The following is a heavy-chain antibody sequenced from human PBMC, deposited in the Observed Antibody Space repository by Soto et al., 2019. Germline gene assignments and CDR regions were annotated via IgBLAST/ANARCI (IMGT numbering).Heavy chain of an antibody. J-gene: IGHJ6*03. Sequence: ASVKVSCKASGYTFTSRGISWVRQAPGQGLEWMGWISAYNGNTNYAQKLQGRVTMTTDTSTSTAYMELRSLRSDDTAVYYCAREAPPPYDFWSGYYSTGKDYYYMDVWGKGTTVTVSS. V-gene: IGHV1-18*01. CDR1: GYTFTSRG. D-gene: IGHD3-3*01. CDR3: AREAPPPYDFWSGYYSTGKDYYYMDV. CDR2: ISAYNGNT.